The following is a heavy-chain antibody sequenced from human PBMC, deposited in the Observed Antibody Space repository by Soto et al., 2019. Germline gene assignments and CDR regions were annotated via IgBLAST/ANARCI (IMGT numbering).Heavy chain of an antibody. V-gene: IGHV3-30-3*01. CDR2: ISYDGSNK. CDR1: GFTFSSYA. D-gene: IGHD3-22*01. J-gene: IGHJ6*02. CDR3: ARDSYFGDYDSSGHYYYYGMDV. Sequence: GGSLRLSCAASGFTFSSYAMHWVRQAPGKGLEWVAVISYDGSNKYYADSVKGRFTISRDNSKNTLYLQMNSLRAEDTAVYYCARDSYFGDYDSSGHYYYYGMDVWGQGTTVTVSS.